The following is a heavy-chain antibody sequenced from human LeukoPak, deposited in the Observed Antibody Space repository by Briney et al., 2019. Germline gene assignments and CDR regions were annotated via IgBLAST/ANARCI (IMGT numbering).Heavy chain of an antibody. CDR1: GFTFSDYA. CDR2: ISSSSSFI. D-gene: IGHD6-13*01. V-gene: IGHV3-21*01. Sequence: GGSLRLSRAASGFTFSDYAMNWVRQAPGKGLEWVSYISSSSSFIYYADSMKGRFTISRDNANNSLSLQMNSLRAEDTALYYCARHIASRGYFDCWGQGTLVTVSS. CDR3: ARHIASRGYFDC. J-gene: IGHJ4*02.